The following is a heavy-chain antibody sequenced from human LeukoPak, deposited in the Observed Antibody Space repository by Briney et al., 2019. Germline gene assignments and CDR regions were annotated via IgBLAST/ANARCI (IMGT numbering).Heavy chain of an antibody. CDR2: ISSSSSTI. CDR3: ARDDPGGVKWFDP. CDR1: GFTFSSYS. J-gene: IGHJ5*02. Sequence: GGSLRLSCAASGFTFSSYSMNWVRQAPGKGLEWVSYISSSSSTIYYADSGKGRFTISRDNAKNSLYLQMNSLRAEDTVVYYCARDDPGGVKWFDPWGQGTLVTVSS. D-gene: IGHD3-3*01. V-gene: IGHV3-48*01.